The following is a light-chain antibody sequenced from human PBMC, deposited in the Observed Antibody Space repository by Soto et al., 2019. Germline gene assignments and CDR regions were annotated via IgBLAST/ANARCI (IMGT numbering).Light chain of an antibody. V-gene: IGKV2-40*01. CDR1: RVLFNSNGYNH. CDR3: MQRREFPIT. J-gene: IGKJ5*01. Sequence: DIVMTQSPLSLSVTPGEPASISCRSSRVLFNSNGYNHLDWYVQKPGQSPQLLIYTLSSRASGVPDRFSGIGSRTDFTLKISRVEAEDVGVYYCMQRREFPITFGQGTRLEIK. CDR2: TLS.